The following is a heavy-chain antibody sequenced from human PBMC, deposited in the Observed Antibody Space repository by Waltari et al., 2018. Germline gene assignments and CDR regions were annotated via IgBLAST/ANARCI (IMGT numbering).Heavy chain of an antibody. CDR1: GFTFSSYE. V-gene: IGHV3-48*03. CDR3: ARDKSDWQQPGAGPFYYYGMDV. Sequence: EVQLVESGGGLVQPGGSLRLSCAASGFTFSSYEMNWVRQAPGKGLEWVSYISSSGSTIYYADAVKGRFTISRDNAKNSLYLQMNSLRAEDTAVYYCARDKSDWQQPGAGPFYYYGMDVWGQGTTVTVSS. CDR2: ISSSGSTI. J-gene: IGHJ6*02. D-gene: IGHD6-13*01.